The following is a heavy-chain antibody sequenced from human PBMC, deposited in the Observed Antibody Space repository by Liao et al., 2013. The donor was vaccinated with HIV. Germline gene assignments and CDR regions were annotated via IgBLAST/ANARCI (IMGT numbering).Heavy chain of an antibody. J-gene: IGHJ3*02. CDR1: GGSISSYF. D-gene: IGHD3-22*01. CDR3: AREEYYDSSAYVSRAFDI. V-gene: IGHV4-4*07. Sequence: QVQLQESGPGLAKPSETLSLTCTVSGGSISSYFWSWIRQPAGKGLEWIGRIHSSGTTNYNPSLKSRVTMSADTSKNHFSLTLSSVTAADTAVYYCAREEYYDSSAYVSRAFDIWGQGTMVTVSS. CDR2: IHSSGTT.